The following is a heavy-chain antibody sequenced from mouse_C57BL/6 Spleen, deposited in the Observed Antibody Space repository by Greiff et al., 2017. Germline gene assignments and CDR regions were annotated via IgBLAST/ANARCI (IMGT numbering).Heavy chain of an antibody. V-gene: IGHV1-22*01. CDR3: ARAWTAQATNAMDY. Sequence: EVKLQQSGPELVKPGASVKMSCKASGYTFTDYNMHWVKQSHGKSLEWIGYINPNNGGTSYNQKFKGKATLTVNKSSSTAYMELRSLTSEDSAVYYCARAWTAQATNAMDYWGQGTSVTVSS. CDR1: GYTFTDYN. J-gene: IGHJ4*01. CDR2: INPNNGGT. D-gene: IGHD3-2*02.